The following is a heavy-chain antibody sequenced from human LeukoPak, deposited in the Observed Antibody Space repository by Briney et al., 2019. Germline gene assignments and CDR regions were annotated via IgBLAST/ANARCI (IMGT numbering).Heavy chain of an antibody. CDR1: GGTFISYA. Sequence: ASVKVSCKASGGTFISYAISWVRQAPGQGLEWMGGIIPIFGTANYAQKFQGRVTITADESTSTAYMELSSLRSEDTAVYYCAREGSGYYQNFDYWGQGTLVTVSS. D-gene: IGHD3-22*01. J-gene: IGHJ4*02. CDR3: AREGSGYYQNFDY. V-gene: IGHV1-69*13. CDR2: IIPIFGTA.